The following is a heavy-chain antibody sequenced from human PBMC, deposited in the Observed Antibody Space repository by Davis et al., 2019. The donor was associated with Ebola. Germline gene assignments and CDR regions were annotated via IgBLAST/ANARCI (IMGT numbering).Heavy chain of an antibody. J-gene: IGHJ4*02. CDR2: IDPSVSYT. CDR1: GYSFTSYW. D-gene: IGHD2-15*01. CDR3: ATGGRVVAATPPDY. V-gene: IGHV5-10-1*01. Sequence: GESLKISCKGSGYSFTSYWISWVRQMPGKGLEWMGRIDPSVSYTNYSPSFQGHVTISADKSISTAYLQWSSLKASDTAMYYCATGGRVVAATPPDYWGQGTLVTVSS.